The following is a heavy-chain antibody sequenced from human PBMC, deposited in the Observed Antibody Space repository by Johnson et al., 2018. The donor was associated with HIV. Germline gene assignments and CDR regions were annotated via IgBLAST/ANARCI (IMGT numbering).Heavy chain of an antibody. CDR1: GFTFSSYG. CDR3: AREWDPRTPDAFDI. J-gene: IGHJ3*02. CDR2: ISYDGSNK. V-gene: IGHV3-30*19. Sequence: VQLVESGGGVVQPGGSLRLSCAASGFTFSSYGMHWVRQAPGKGLEWVAVISYDGSNKYYADSVKGRFTISRDNSKNTLYLQMNSLRAEDTAVYYCAREWDPRTPDAFDIWGQGTMVTVSS. D-gene: IGHD1-26*01.